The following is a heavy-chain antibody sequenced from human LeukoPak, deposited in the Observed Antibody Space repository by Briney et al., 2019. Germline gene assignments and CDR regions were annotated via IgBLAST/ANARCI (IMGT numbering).Heavy chain of an antibody. CDR2: IYYSGST. D-gene: IGHD2-8*01. J-gene: IGHJ4*02. Sequence: SETLSLTCTVSGDSISSYYWSWIRQPPGKGLEWIGYIYYSGSTNYNPSLKSRLTISVDMSKNQFSLKLSSVTAADTAVYYCARSYYYFDYWGQGTLVTVSS. V-gene: IGHV4-59*01. CDR1: GDSISSYY. CDR3: ARSYYYFDY.